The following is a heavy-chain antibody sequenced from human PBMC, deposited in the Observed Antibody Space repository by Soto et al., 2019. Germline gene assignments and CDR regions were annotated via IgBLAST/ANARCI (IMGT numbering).Heavy chain of an antibody. CDR1: GGSISSGDYY. Sequence: SETLSLTCTVSGGSISSGDYYWSWIRQPPGKGLEWIGYIYYSGSTYYNPSLKSRVTISVDTSKNQFSLKLSSVTAADTAVYYCARDSHYYGSGGFDYWGQGTLVTVSS. D-gene: IGHD3-10*01. J-gene: IGHJ4*02. CDR2: IYYSGST. V-gene: IGHV4-30-4*01. CDR3: ARDSHYYGSGGFDY.